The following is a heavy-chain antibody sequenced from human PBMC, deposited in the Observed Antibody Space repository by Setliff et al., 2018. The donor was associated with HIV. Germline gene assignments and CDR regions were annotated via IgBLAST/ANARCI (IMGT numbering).Heavy chain of an antibody. V-gene: IGHV3-23*01. CDR1: GFTFSNYA. J-gene: IGHJ6*03. Sequence: PGGSLRLSCVASGFTFSNYAMSWVRQAPGKGLEWVSGISGYGGGTYYAESVKGRVTVSRDNYKNTLNLDMISLRDEDKAVYYCARDSGGWYPNGDYYYYYMDVWGKGTTVTISS. D-gene: IGHD6-19*01. CDR2: ISGYGGGT. CDR3: ARDSGGWYPNGDYYYYYMDV.